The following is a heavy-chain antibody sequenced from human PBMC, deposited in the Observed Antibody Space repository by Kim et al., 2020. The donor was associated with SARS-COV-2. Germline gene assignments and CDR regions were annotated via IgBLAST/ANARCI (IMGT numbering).Heavy chain of an antibody. CDR3: ASLKVGYYYGMDV. V-gene: IGHV4-4*09. Sequence: YNPTLKSRVTISVDTAKNQFALQLSSVTAADTAVYYCASLKVGYYYGMDVWGQGTTVTVSS. D-gene: IGHD1-26*01. J-gene: IGHJ6*02.